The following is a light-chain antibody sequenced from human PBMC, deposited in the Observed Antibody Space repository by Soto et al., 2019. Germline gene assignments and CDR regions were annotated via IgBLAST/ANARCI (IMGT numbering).Light chain of an antibody. CDR2: DAS. CDR3: QQYHTWPIT. J-gene: IGKJ4*01. Sequence: EIVLTQSPATLSLSPGERATLSCRASQSVSSFLAWYQQKPGQAPRLLIYDASHRATGIPARFSGSGSGTDFTLTISSLQSEDCAIYYCQQYHTWPITFGGGTKVDIK. CDR1: QSVSSF. V-gene: IGKV3-11*01.